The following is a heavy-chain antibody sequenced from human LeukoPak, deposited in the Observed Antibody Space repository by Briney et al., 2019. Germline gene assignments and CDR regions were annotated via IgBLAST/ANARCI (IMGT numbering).Heavy chain of an antibody. J-gene: IGHJ4*02. Sequence: SETLSLTCSVSGGSISSYYWSWIRQPPGKGLEWIGQIYYSGSTNYNPSLKRRVTISLDTSKNQFSLKLNSVTAADTAVYYCARAMGGAGTVTDYWGQGTLVTVSS. CDR1: GGSISSYY. CDR2: IYYSGST. CDR3: ARAMGGAGTVTDY. D-gene: IGHD6-13*01. V-gene: IGHV4-59*01.